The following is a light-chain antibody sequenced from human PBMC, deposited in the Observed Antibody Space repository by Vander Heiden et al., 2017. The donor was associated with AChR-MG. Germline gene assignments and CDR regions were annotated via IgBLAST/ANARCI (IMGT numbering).Light chain of an antibody. V-gene: IGLV3-19*01. Sequence: SELAQDPAVSVALGQTVKITCQGDSPRKFSANWYPQRPGQAPVFVMFGKDSRPSGIPDRFSGSSSGSTASLTITGAQAEEEADYYCNYQDSSGTSVVFGGGTKLTGL. CDR1: SPRKFS. CDR2: GKD. CDR3: NYQDSSGTSVV. J-gene: IGLJ2*01.